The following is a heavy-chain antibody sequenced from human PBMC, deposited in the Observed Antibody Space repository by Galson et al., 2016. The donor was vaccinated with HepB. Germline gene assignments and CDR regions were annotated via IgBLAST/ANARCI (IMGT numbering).Heavy chain of an antibody. D-gene: IGHD2-15*01. CDR1: GFTFRSYW. Sequence: SLRLSCAASGFTFRSYWMHWVRQAPGKGLVWVSHISGDGTVRSLADSVEGRFTLSRDNAKNTLYLQMDRRRAEDTAIYYCARDLSNGWSGRAMDVWGQGTTVTVSS. V-gene: IGHV3-74*01. CDR2: ISGDGTVR. CDR3: ARDLSNGWSGRAMDV. J-gene: IGHJ6*02.